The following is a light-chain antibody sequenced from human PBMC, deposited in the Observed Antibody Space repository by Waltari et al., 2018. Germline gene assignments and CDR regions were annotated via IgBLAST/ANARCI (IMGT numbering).Light chain of an antibody. V-gene: IGLV2-23*02. CDR3: CSYAGRSTWV. Sequence: QSALTQPASVSGSPGQSITISCTGTSRDVENYHLSSWYQQHPDKAPNPMIFEVSQRPSGVSDRFSGSKSGNSASLTISGLQADDEADYYCCSYAGRSTWVFGGGTKLTVL. CDR2: EVS. CDR1: SRDVENYHL. J-gene: IGLJ3*02.